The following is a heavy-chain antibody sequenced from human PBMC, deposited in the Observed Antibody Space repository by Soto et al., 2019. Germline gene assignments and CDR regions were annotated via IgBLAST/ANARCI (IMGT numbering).Heavy chain of an antibody. CDR2: LYYTGIT. CDR1: GGSISSYY. Sequence: QVQLQESGPGLLKPSETLSLTCTVSGGSISSYYWSWIRQPPGKGLEWIGYLYYTGITNYNPSLKSRVTISVDTSKNQFSLKVSSVTAADTAVYYCARGQAVAGLDYYQYMDVWGKGTTVAVSS. V-gene: IGHV4-59*08. CDR3: ARGQAVAGLDYYQYMDV. J-gene: IGHJ6*03. D-gene: IGHD6-19*01.